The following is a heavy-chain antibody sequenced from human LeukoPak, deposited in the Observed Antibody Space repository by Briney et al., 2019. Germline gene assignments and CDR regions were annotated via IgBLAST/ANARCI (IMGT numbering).Heavy chain of an antibody. CDR2: IYYSGST. V-gene: IGHV4-59*01. D-gene: IGHD3-16*01. J-gene: IGHJ6*03. Sequence: SETLSPTCTVSGGSISSYYWSWIRQPPGKGLEWIGYIYYSGSTNYNPSLKSRVTISVDTSKNQFSLKLSSVTAADTAVYYCARASYGLYYYYYYMDVWGKGTTVTVSS. CDR3: ARASYGLYYYYYYMDV. CDR1: GGSISSYY.